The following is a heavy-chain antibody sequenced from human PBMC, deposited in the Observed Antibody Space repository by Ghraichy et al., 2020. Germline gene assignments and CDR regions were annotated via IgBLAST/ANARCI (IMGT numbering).Heavy chain of an antibody. CDR2: INYSGST. CDR3: SRDATPAV. D-gene: IGHD2-15*01. V-gene: IGHV4-59*01. J-gene: IGHJ6*02. CDR1: GGSINSYY. Sequence: ESLRLSCTVSGGSINSYYWSWIRQPPGKGLEWIGYINYSGSTNYNPSLKSRVTMSVHTAQSQFSLKLSSVTAADTAVYYCSRDATPAVWGQGTTVTVSS.